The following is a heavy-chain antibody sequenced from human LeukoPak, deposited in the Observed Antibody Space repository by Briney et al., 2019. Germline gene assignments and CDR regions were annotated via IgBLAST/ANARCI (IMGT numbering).Heavy chain of an antibody. D-gene: IGHD3-10*01. Sequence: GASVKVSFKASGYTFTSYGISWVRPAPGQGLEWMGWIIAYNGNTNYAQKLQGRVTMTTDTSTSTAYMELRSLRSDDTAVYYCARDEAFYYGSGSLRNGMDVWGKGTTVTVSS. CDR2: IIAYNGNT. V-gene: IGHV1-18*04. J-gene: IGHJ6*04. CDR3: ARDEAFYYGSGSLRNGMDV. CDR1: GYTFTSYG.